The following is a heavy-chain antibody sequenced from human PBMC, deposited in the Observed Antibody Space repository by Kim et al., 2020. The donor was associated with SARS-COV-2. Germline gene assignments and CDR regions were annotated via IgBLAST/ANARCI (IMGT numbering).Heavy chain of an antibody. Sequence: GGSLRLSCAASGFTFSSYGMHWVRQAPGKGLEWVAVISYDGSNKYYADSVKGRFTISRDNSKNTLYLQMNSLRAEDTAVYYCAKDRGGYSSWYSYYYYGMDVWGQGTTVTVSS. J-gene: IGHJ6*02. CDR1: GFTFSSYG. CDR2: ISYDGSNK. CDR3: AKDRGGYSSWYSYYYYGMDV. V-gene: IGHV3-30*18. D-gene: IGHD6-13*01.